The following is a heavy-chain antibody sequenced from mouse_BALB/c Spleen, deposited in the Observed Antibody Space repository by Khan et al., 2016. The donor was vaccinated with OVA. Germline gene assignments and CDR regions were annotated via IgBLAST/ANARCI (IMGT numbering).Heavy chain of an antibody. Sequence: QVQLKQSGPGLVQPSQSLSITCTVSGFSLNNYSVHWVRQSPGKGLEWLGVIWSAGSTDYNAAFISRMTISKDNSRNQIFFRMNSLQPNETAIYDWARRGYDYGRGALFAYWGQGTLVTVSA. D-gene: IGHD2-4*01. CDR3: ARRGYDYGRGALFAY. V-gene: IGHV2-2*02. CDR1: GFSLNNYS. CDR2: IWSAGST. J-gene: IGHJ3*01.